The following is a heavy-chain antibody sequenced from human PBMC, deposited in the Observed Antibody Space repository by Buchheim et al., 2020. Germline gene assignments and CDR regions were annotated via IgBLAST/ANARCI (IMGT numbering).Heavy chain of an antibody. Sequence: QVQLQESGPGLVKPSQTLSLTCTVSGGSISSGSYYWSWIRQPAGKGLEWIGRIYTSGSTNYNPSLKSRVTISVDTSKNQFSPKLSSVTAADTAVYYCAGEVVVGWFDPWGQGTL. D-gene: IGHD2-15*01. CDR1: GGSISSGSYY. CDR3: AGEVVVGWFDP. V-gene: IGHV4-61*02. J-gene: IGHJ5*02. CDR2: IYTSGST.